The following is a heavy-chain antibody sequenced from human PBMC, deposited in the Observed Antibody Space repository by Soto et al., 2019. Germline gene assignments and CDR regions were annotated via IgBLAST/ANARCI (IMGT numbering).Heavy chain of an antibody. J-gene: IGHJ4*02. CDR2: FIPIFGTT. D-gene: IGHD2-21*02. CDR1: GGTFSNYP. V-gene: IGHV1-69*01. CDR3: ARGLYCGGGCYAHFDY. Sequence: GQLVQSGAEVKKPGSSVKVSCKASGGTFSNYPFIWVRQAPGQGLDWMGGFIPIFGTTDYGQRFQGRVTITADESTNTSYMELISMRSDDTAVYYCARGLYCGGGCYAHFDYWGPGTLVTVSS.